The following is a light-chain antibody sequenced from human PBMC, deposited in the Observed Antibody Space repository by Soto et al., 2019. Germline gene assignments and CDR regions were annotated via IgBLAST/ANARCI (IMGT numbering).Light chain of an antibody. CDR3: QQYNRYS. CDR1: QRISGG. J-gene: IGKJ1*01. CDR2: DAS. Sequence: DIRMTQSPSTLSASVGDRVTITCRASQRISGGLAWYQQKPGKAPKVLIYDASSLESGVPSRFSGSGSGTEFTLSITSLQPDDFATYYCQQYNRYSFGQGTKVDIK. V-gene: IGKV1-5*01.